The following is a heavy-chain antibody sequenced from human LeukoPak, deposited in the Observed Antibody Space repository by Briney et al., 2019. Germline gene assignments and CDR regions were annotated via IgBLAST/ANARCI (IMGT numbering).Heavy chain of an antibody. CDR1: GFTFSSYW. CDR3: AKDPGGSWLFDY. CDR2: ISYDGSNK. D-gene: IGHD6-13*01. V-gene: IGHV3-30*18. Sequence: GGPLRLSCAASGFTFSSYWMSWVRQAPGKGLEWVAVISYDGSNKYYADSVKGRVTISRDSSKNTLYLQMNSLRAEDTAVYYCAKDPGGSWLFDYWGQGTLVTVSS. J-gene: IGHJ4*02.